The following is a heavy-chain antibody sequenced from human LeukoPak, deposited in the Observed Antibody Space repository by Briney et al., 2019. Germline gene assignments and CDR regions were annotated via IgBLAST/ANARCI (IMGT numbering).Heavy chain of an antibody. J-gene: IGHJ6*03. CDR1: GCTFSSYA. D-gene: IGHD3-10*01. Sequence: GGSLRLSCAASGCTFSSYAMSWVRQAPGKGLEWVSAMSGSGGSTYYADSVKGRFTISRDNSKNTLYLQMNSLRAEDTAVYYCAKGSGRTYYYYMDVWGKGTTVTVSS. CDR3: AKGSGRTYYYYMDV. V-gene: IGHV3-23*01. CDR2: MSGSGGST.